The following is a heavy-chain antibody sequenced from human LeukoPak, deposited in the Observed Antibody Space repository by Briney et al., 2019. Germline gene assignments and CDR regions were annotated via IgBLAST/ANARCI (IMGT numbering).Heavy chain of an antibody. V-gene: IGHV4-34*01. J-gene: IGHJ5*02. CDR3: AREYDFWTGTDFSRGWLDP. CDR2: INHSGSA. D-gene: IGHD3-3*01. Sequence: SETLSLTCEVYGGSFSGYSWTWIRQSPGKGLEWIGEINHSGSANYNPSLKSRVTIAVDTSKSQFSLNLSSVTAADTAIYFCAREYDFWTGTDFSRGWLDPWGQGILVTVSS. CDR1: GGSFSGYS.